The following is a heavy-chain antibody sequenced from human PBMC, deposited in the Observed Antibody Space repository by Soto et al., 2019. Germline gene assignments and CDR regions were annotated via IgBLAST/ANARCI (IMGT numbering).Heavy chain of an antibody. CDR2: INPSGGST. CDR1: GYTFTSYY. J-gene: IGHJ4*02. CDR3: ARDLYVDTAMVTGYSFDY. D-gene: IGHD5-18*01. Sequence: QVQLVQSGAEVKKPGASVKVSCKASGYTFTSYYMHWVRQAPGQGLEWMGIINPSGGSTSYAQKFQGRVTMTRDTSTRTVYMELSSLRSEDTAVYYCARDLYVDTAMVTGYSFDYWGQGTLVTVSS. V-gene: IGHV1-46*03.